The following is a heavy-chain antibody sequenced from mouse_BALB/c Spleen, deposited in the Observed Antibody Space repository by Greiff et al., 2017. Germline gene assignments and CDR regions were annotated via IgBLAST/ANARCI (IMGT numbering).Heavy chain of an antibody. D-gene: IGHD2-2*01. J-gene: IGHJ1*01. V-gene: IGHV2-6-7*01. CDR3: ARDERLRRSFPYWYFDV. CDR2: IWGDGST. CDR1: GFSLTGYG. Sequence: VKLKESGPGLVAPSQSLSITCTVSGFSLTGYGVNWVRQPPGKGLEWLGMIWGDGSTDYNSALKSRLSISKDNSKSQVFLKMNSLQTDDTARYYCARDERLRRSFPYWYFDVWGAGTTVTVSS.